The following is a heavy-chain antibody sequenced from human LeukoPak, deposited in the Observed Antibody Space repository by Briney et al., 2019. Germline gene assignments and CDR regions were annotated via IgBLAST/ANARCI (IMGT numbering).Heavy chain of an antibody. CDR2: FDPEDGET. CDR3: ATSIVGAKTEWYYFGY. V-gene: IGHV1-24*01. D-gene: IGHD1-26*01. CDR1: GYTLTELS. J-gene: IGHJ4*02. Sequence: ASVKVSCKVSGYTLTELSMHWVRQAPGKGLEWMGGFDPEDGETIYAQKFQGRVTMTEDTSTDTAYMELSSLRSEDTAVYYCATSIVGAKTEWYYFGYWGQGTLVTVSS.